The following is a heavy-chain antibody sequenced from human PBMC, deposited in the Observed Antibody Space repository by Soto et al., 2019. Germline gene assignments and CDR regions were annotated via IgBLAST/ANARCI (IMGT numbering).Heavy chain of an antibody. CDR1: GCLVNSAY. V-gene: IGHV3-53*01. J-gene: IGHJ4*02. CDR3: ARSGYSFAWGY. Sequence: EVQLVESGGGLIPPGGSLRLSCAASGCLVNSAYMTWVRQAPGKGLEWLSMINSDGSTLYAESVKGRFTIYTDNSKNRLDLQMNSLRAEDTAMYYFARSGYSFAWGYWGQGTLVIVTS. CDR2: INSDGST. D-gene: IGHD5-18*01.